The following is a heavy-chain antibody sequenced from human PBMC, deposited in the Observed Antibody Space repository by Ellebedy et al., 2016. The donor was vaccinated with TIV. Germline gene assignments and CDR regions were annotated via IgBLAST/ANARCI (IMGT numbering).Heavy chain of an antibody. CDR1: GFTSHDYA. Sequence: GESLKISXVGPGFTSHDYAMHWVRQAPGTGLEWVSGIYWNSDRIDYADSVKGRFSISRDNAKNSLYLQMNSLRAEDTALYYCGKDITAGGMDVWGPGTTVTVSS. CDR2: IYWNSDRI. CDR3: GKDITAGGMDV. J-gene: IGHJ6*02. V-gene: IGHV3-9*02.